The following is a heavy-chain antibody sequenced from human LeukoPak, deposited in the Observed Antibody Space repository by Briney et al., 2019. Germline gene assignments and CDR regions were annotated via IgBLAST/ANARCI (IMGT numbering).Heavy chain of an antibody. CDR3: AKDVTYSGSYREYYMDV. Sequence: GGSLRLSCAASGFSFSDYWMHWVRQVPEKGPVWVSRINSEGSSTSYADSVKGRFTISRDNAKNMLYLQMNSLRTEDTAMYYCAKDVTYSGSYREYYMDVWGKGTTVTASS. CDR1: GFSFSDYW. CDR2: INSEGSST. J-gene: IGHJ6*03. V-gene: IGHV3-74*01. D-gene: IGHD1-26*01.